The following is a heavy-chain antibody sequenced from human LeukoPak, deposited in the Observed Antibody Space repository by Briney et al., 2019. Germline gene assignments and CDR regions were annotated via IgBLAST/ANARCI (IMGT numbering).Heavy chain of an antibody. CDR2: IYYSGST. CDR1: GGSISSSSYY. CDR3: ARVGRIAVAGIDS. Sequence: SETLSLTCTVSGGSISSSSYYWGWIRQPPGKGLEWIGSIYYSGSTYYNPSLKSRVTISVDTSKNQSSLKLSSVTAVDTAIYYCARVGRIAVAGIDSWGQGTLVTVSS. V-gene: IGHV4-39*01. D-gene: IGHD6-19*01. J-gene: IGHJ4*02.